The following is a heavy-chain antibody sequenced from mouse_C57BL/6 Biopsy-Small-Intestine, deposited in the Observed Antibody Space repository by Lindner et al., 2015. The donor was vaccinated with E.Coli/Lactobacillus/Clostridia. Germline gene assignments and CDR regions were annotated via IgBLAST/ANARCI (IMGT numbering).Heavy chain of an antibody. CDR1: GYTFTSYT. CDR3: ARDWSFAY. CDR2: INPSSGYT. V-gene: IGHV1-4*01. Sequence: VQLQESGAELARPGASVKMSCKASGYTFTSYTMHWVKQRPGQGLEWIGYINPSSGYTKYNQKFKDKATLTADKSSSTAYMQLSSLTSEDSAVYYCARDWSFAYWGQGTLVTVSA. J-gene: IGHJ3*01. D-gene: IGHD4-1*01.